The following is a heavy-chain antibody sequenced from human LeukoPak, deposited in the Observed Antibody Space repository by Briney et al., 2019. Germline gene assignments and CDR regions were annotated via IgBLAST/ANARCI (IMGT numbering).Heavy chain of an antibody. CDR1: GGSISSYY. J-gene: IGHJ6*03. CDR2: IYYSGST. Sequence: SETLSLTCTGSGGSISSYYCGWIRQPPRQGLGSFGYIYYSGSTNYNPSLKSRVTISVDTSKNQFSLKLSSVTAADTAVYYCARGEGYYYYYYMDVWGKGTTVTVSS. V-gene: IGHV4-59*01. CDR3: ARGEGYYYYYYMDV. D-gene: IGHD3-10*01.